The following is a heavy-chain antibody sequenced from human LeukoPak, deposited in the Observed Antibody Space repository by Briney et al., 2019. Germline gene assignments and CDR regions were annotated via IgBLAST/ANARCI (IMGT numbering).Heavy chain of an antibody. J-gene: IGHJ4*02. CDR1: GFTFSSYG. V-gene: IGHV3-23*01. D-gene: IGHD3-10*01. CDR2: ISGSGGST. CDR3: ATDSYVSGSYYRLFY. Sequence: GGTLRLSCAASGFTFSSYGMSWVRQAPGKGLEWVSAISGSGGSTYYADSVKGRFTISRDNSKNTLYLQMNNLRAEDTAIYYCATDSYVSGSYYRLFYWGQGTLVTVSS.